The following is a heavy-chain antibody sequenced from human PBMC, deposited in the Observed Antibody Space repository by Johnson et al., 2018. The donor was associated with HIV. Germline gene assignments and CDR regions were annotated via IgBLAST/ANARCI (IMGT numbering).Heavy chain of an antibody. CDR3: TTRTLWFAYAFDI. J-gene: IGHJ3*02. V-gene: IGHV3-33*08. CDR1: GFTFSSYG. Sequence: QVQLVESGGGVVQPGRSLRLSCAASGFTFSSYGMHWVRQAPGKGLEWVAVIWYDGANKYYADSVKGPFTISRDNSKNTLYLQMNSLRAEDTAVYYCTTRTLWFAYAFDIWGQGTMVTVSS. CDR2: IWYDGANK. D-gene: IGHD3-10*01.